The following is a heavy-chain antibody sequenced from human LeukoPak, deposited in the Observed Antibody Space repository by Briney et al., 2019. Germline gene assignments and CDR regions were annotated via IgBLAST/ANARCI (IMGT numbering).Heavy chain of an antibody. D-gene: IGHD3/OR15-3a*01. CDR2: IYYSGST. CDR1: GGSISSYY. J-gene: IGHJ5*02. Sequence: SETLSLTCTVSGGSISSYYWSWIRQPPGKGLEWIGYIYYSGSTNYNPSLKSRVTISVDTSKNQFSLRLSSVTAADTAVYYCARGIAGDWGNWFDPWGQGTLVTVSS. V-gene: IGHV4-59*01. CDR3: ARGIAGDWGNWFDP.